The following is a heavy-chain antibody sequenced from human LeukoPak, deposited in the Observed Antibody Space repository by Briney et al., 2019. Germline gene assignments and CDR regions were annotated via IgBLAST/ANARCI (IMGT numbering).Heavy chain of an antibody. J-gene: IGHJ4*02. CDR3: ARDPTTPYGSGWYLFDY. D-gene: IGHD6-19*01. CDR2: ISWNSGSI. V-gene: IGHV3-9*01. CDR1: GFTFDDYA. Sequence: SLRLSCAASGFTFDDYAMHWVRQAPGKGLEWVSGISWNSGSIGYADSVKGRFTISRDNAKNSLYLQMNSLRAEDTAVYYCARDPTTPYGSGWYLFDYWGQGTLVTVSS.